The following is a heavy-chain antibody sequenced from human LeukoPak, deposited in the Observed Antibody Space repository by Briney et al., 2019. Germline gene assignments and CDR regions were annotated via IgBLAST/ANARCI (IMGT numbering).Heavy chain of an antibody. Sequence: GGSLRLSCAASGFTFSSYAMSWVRQAPGKGLEWVSAISGSGGSTYYADSVKGRFTISRDNSKNTLYLQMNSLRAEDTAVYYCARGAETAAPRYYYYYGMDVWGQGTTVTVSS. V-gene: IGHV3-23*01. CDR3: ARGAETAAPRYYYYYGMDV. CDR1: GFTFSSYA. J-gene: IGHJ6*02. CDR2: ISGSGGST. D-gene: IGHD6-25*01.